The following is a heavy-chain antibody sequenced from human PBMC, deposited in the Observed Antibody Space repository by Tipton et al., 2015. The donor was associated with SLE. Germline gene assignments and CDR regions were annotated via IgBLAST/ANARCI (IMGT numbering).Heavy chain of an antibody. CDR1: GFTFSDYS. CDR2: ITVSSTYI. Sequence: AVSGFTFSDYSMNWVRQAPGKGLEWVSSITVSSTYIYYADSVKGRFTISRDNARNSLYLQMNSLTAADTAVYYCVKSGGFNPHYYYYYMDVWGNGTTVTVSS. J-gene: IGHJ6*03. CDR3: VKSGGFNPHYYYYYMDV. V-gene: IGHV3-21*01.